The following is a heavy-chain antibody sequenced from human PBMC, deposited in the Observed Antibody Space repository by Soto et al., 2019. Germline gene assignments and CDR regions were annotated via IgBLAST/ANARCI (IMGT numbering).Heavy chain of an antibody. J-gene: IGHJ4*02. D-gene: IGHD2-2*01. CDR2: FYHDGTT. Sequence: PSETLSLTCTVSGASISSDGYSWSWIRQPPGKGLEWIGYFYHDGTTYYNPSLRSRVTISVDKSKNQFSLRLISVTAADTAVDYCAGSRYCSSTTCYFFDYWGQGALVTVSS. V-gene: IGHV4-30-2*01. CDR1: GASISSDGYS. CDR3: AGSRYCSSTTCYFFDY.